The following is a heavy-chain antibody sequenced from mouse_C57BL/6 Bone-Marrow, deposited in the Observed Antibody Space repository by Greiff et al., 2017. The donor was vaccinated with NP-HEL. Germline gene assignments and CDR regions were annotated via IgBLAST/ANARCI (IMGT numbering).Heavy chain of an antibody. CDR3: ARDAYYYGSSPYAMDY. V-gene: IGHV7-1*01. D-gene: IGHD1-1*01. J-gene: IGHJ4*01. CDR1: GFTFSDFY. CDR2: SRNKANDYTT. Sequence: EVNLVESGGGLVQSGRSLRLSCATSGFTFSDFYMEWVRQAPGKGLEWIAASRNKANDYTTEYSASVKGRFIVSRDTSQSILYLQMNALRAEDTAIYYCARDAYYYGSSPYAMDYWGQGTSVTVSS.